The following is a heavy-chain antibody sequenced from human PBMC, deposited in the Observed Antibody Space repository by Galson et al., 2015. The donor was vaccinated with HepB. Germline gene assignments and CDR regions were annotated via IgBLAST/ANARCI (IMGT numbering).Heavy chain of an antibody. Sequence: SLRLSCAASEFIFSGYSMNWVRQAPGKGLEWVSYISSSSRTIYYADSVKGRFTISRDNAKNSLYLQMNSLRAEDTAVYYCAREDIVVVPAAHGTEAFDIWGQGIMVTVSS. CDR3: AREDIVVVPAAHGTEAFDI. D-gene: IGHD2-2*01. V-gene: IGHV3-48*01. CDR1: EFIFSGYS. J-gene: IGHJ3*02. CDR2: ISSSSRTI.